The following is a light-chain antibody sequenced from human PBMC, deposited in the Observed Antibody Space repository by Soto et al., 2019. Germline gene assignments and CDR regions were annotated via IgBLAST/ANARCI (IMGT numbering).Light chain of an antibody. V-gene: IGKV1-5*03. Sequence: DIQMTQSPSTLSASVGDRVTITCRASQSISSWLAWYQQKPGKAPKLLIYKAASLEIGVPSRFSGSGSGTEFTLTISSLQPDDFATDYWQQYNSYWTFGQGTKVEIK. CDR3: QQYNSYWT. J-gene: IGKJ1*01. CDR2: KAA. CDR1: QSISSW.